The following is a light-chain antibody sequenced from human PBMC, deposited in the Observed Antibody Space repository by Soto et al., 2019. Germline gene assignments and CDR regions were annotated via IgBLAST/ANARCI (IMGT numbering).Light chain of an antibody. J-gene: IGKJ5*01. CDR3: QQLNSYPIT. CDR1: QGITND. V-gene: IGKV1-17*01. Sequence: DIQMTQSPSSLSAYVGDRVTITCRASQGITNDLGWYQQKPGKAPKLLIYAASSLQGGVPSRFSGSGSGTDFTLTINSLQPEDLATYYCQQLNSYPITFGQGTRLEIK. CDR2: AAS.